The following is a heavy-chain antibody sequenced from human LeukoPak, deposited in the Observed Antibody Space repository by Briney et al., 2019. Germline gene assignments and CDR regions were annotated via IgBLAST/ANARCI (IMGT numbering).Heavy chain of an antibody. CDR1: GDSVSSNSAA. CDR2: TYYRSKWYN. CDR3: ARGNAYNWRFDF. D-gene: IGHD1-1*01. J-gene: IGHJ4*02. V-gene: IGHV6-1*01. Sequence: SQTLSLTCAISGDSVSSNSAAWNWIRQSPSRGLEWLGRTYYRSKWYNDYAVSVKSRITINPDTSKNQFSLKLSSVTAADTALYYCARGNAYNWRFDFWGQGTLVTVSS.